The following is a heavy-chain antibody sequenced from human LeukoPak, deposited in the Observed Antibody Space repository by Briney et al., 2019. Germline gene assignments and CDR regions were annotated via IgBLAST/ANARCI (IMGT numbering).Heavy chain of an antibody. Sequence: GGSLRLSCVASGFPFSSYWMAWVRQAPGKGLEWVANIKQDGSKKSYVDSVKGRFTISRDNTKNSLYLQMNSLRAEDTAVFYCARDQYDTWSRRGNFDSWGQGTLVIVSS. J-gene: IGHJ4*02. CDR2: IKQDGSKK. D-gene: IGHD3-3*01. V-gene: IGHV3-7*03. CDR3: ARDQYDTWSRRGNFDS. CDR1: GFPFSSYW.